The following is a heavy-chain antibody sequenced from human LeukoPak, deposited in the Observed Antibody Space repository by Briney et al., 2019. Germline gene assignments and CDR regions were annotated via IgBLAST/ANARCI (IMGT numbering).Heavy chain of an antibody. J-gene: IGHJ4*02. Sequence: ASVKVSCKASGYTFTSSALNWVRQAPGQGLEWMGWINTNTGNPTYTQGFTGRFVFSLDTSVSTAYLHISSLEAEDTAIYYCATDLKKGDSGCFDYWGQGTLVTVSS. CDR1: GYTFTSSA. V-gene: IGHV7-4-1*02. CDR2: INTNTGNP. D-gene: IGHD6-19*01. CDR3: ATDLKKGDSGCFDY.